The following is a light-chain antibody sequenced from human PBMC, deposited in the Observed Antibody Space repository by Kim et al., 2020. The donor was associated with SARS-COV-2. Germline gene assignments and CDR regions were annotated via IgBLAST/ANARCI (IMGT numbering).Light chain of an antibody. CDR3: QQYYSYPLT. CDR2: AAS. CDR1: QGISNY. V-gene: IGKV1-8*01. J-gene: IGKJ4*02. Sequence: AAAGDRVTIACRASQGISNYLGWYQQKPGKAPKLLIYAASSLQSGVPSRFSGSGSGTDFTLTISCLQSEDVATYYCQQYYSYPLTFGEGTKVDIK.